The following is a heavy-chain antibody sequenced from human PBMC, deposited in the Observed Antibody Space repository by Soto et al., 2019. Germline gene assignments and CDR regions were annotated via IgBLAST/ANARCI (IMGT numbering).Heavy chain of an antibody. CDR1: GYTFTSYY. CDR2: INPSGGST. J-gene: IGHJ4*02. V-gene: IGHV1-46*01. Sequence: GASVEVCCKASGYTFTSYYMHWVRQAPGQGLEWMGIINPSGGSTSYAQKFQGRVTMTRDTSTSTVYMELSSLRSEDTAAYYCARDGGAYSGSLDYWGQGTLVTVSS. CDR3: ARDGGAYSGSLDY. D-gene: IGHD1-26*01.